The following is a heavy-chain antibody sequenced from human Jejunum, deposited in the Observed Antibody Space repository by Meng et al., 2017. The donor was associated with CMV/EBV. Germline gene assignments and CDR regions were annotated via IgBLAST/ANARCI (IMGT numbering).Heavy chain of an antibody. V-gene: IGHV3-23*03. Sequence: TFRAYSISWVRQAPGKGLEWVSVIYSGGSTSYSADSVKGRFTISRDDSKNTLYLQMHSLRAEDTAVYYCAKEGYSGYAFYFYGMDVWGQGTTVTVSS. CDR1: TFRAYS. D-gene: IGHD5-12*01. J-gene: IGHJ6*02. CDR2: IYSGGSTS. CDR3: AKEGYSGYAFYFYGMDV.